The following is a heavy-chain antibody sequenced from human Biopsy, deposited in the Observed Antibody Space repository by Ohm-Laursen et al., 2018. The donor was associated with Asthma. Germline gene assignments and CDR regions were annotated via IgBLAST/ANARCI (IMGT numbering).Heavy chain of an antibody. D-gene: IGHD6-19*01. CDR2: IYSGGGT. V-gene: IGHV3-53*01. Sequence: SLRLSCAASGFTVSSNGMSWVRQPPGKGLEWVSVIYSGGGTFYADSVKGRVTISRDISKNTLSPQMNSLRAEDTAVYYCARGDSSGWSHYYFDYWGQGTLVTVSS. CDR3: ARGDSSGWSHYYFDY. J-gene: IGHJ4*02. CDR1: GFTVSSNG.